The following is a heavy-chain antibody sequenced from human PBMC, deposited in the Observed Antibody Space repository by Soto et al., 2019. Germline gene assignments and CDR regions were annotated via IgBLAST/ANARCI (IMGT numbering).Heavy chain of an antibody. Sequence: QVQLVQSGAEVKKPGASVKVSCKASGHTFTRYDINWVRQAAGQGLEWMGWMNPNIGNTGYAQKFQGRVTMTRNTSISTAYMELSSLRSEDTAVYYCARQGYNSGWDFDYWGQGTLVTVSS. CDR2: MNPNIGNT. D-gene: IGHD6-19*01. J-gene: IGHJ4*02. CDR3: ARQGYNSGWDFDY. CDR1: GHTFTRYD. V-gene: IGHV1-8*01.